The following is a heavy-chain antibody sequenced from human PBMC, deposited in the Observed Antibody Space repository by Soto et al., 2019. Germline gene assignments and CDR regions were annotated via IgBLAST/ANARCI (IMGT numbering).Heavy chain of an antibody. V-gene: IGHV4-31*03. CDR1: GGSISSGGYY. D-gene: IGHD3-16*01. J-gene: IGHJ4*02. CDR2: IYYSGST. Sequence: SETLSLTCTVSGGSISSGGYYWSWIRQHPGKGLEWIGYIYYSGSTYYNPSLKSRVTISVDTSKNQFSLKLSSVTAADTAVYNCARDSNADFDYWGQGTLVTVSS. CDR3: ARDSNADFDY.